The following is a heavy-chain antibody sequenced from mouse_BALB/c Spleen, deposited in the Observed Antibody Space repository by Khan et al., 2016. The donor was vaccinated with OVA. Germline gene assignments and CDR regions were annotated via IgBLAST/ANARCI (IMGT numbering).Heavy chain of an antibody. CDR3: ARNYYCDSLWFAY. V-gene: IGHV3-6*02. Sequence: EVQLQESGPGLVKPSQSLSLTCSVTGYSITSGYYWNWIRQFPGNKLEWMGSISYDGSNNYSPSLKNRVSITRDTSKNQVFLKLNSVTTEDTAPYYCARNYYCDSLWFAYWGQGTLVTVSA. J-gene: IGHJ3*01. CDR1: GYSITSGYY. CDR2: ISYDGSN. D-gene: IGHD2-4*01.